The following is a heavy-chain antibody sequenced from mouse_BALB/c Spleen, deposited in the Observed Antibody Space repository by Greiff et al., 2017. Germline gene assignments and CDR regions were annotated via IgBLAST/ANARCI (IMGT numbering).Heavy chain of an antibody. D-gene: IGHD1-2*01. CDR1: GFNIKDTY. Sequence: EVQLQQSGAELVKPGASVKLSCTASGFNIKDTYMHWVKQRPEQGLEWIGRIDPANGNTKYDPKFQGKATITADTSSNTAYLQLSSLTSEDTAVYYCARVRHAGAMDYWGQGTSVTVSS. J-gene: IGHJ4*01. CDR2: IDPANGNT. CDR3: ARVRHAGAMDY. V-gene: IGHV14-3*02.